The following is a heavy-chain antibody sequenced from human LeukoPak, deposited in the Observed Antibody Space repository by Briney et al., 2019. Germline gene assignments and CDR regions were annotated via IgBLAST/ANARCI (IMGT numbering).Heavy chain of an antibody. CDR2: IYSDGST. Sequence: GGSLRLSCAASGFTVSNNYMSWVRQAPGKGLEWVSVIYSDGSTYYADSVKGRFTISRDNSKNTVYLQMNSLRAEDTAVYYCASTGDIWSAYPYWGQGTLVTVSS. V-gene: IGHV3-53*01. D-gene: IGHD3-3*01. J-gene: IGHJ4*02. CDR3: ASTGDIWSAYPY. CDR1: GFTVSNNY.